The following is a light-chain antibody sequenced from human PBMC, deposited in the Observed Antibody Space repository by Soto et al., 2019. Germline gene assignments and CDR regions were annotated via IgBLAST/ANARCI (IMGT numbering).Light chain of an antibody. CDR3: MQGTHWPWT. Sequence: DVVMTQSPLSLPVTLGQPASISCTSSQSLIHSDGSTYLCWFQQRPGQSPRRLIYEVSDRGSGVPERFSGSGSGNDFTLNISRVEADDVGVYYCMQGTHWPWTFGQGTEVEIK. CDR2: EVS. V-gene: IGKV2-30*02. CDR1: QSLIHSDGSTY. J-gene: IGKJ1*01.